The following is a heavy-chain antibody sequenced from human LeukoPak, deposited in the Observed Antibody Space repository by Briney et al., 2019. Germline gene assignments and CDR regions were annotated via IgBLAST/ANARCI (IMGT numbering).Heavy chain of an antibody. CDR2: ISASGSAT. J-gene: IGHJ6*02. CDR3: ARSQEIAAVYYYYGTDV. D-gene: IGHD6-13*01. CDR1: GFIFSNYG. Sequence: GGSLRLSCAASGFIFSNYGMNWVRQAPGKGLEWVAAISASGSATSYADSVRGRFTISRDNSKSTTYLQMNSLRAEDTAVFYCARSQEIAAVYYYYGTDVWGQGTTVTVSS. V-gene: IGHV3-23*01.